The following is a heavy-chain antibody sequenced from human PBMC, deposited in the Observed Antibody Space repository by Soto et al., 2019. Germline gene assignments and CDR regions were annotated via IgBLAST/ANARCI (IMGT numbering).Heavy chain of an antibody. Sequence: EVQLVESGGGLVQPGGSLKLSCAASGFTFTSYWMSWVRQAPGKGLEWVANIKQDGSSKYYGDSVEGRFTVSRDSAKASIYLKMDSLRGDDTAVYRCAKLRFILLERDFDFWGQGILVTVSS. J-gene: IGHJ4*02. V-gene: IGHV3-7*05. CDR3: AKLRFILLERDFDF. D-gene: IGHD3-3*01. CDR2: IKQDGSSK. CDR1: GFTFTSYW.